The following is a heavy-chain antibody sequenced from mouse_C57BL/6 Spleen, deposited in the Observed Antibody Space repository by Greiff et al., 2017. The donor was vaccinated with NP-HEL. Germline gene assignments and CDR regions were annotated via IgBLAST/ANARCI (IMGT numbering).Heavy chain of an antibody. CDR2: IHPSDSDT. CDR1: GYTFTSYW. Sequence: QVQLQQPGAELVKPGASVKLSCKASGYTFTSYWMHWVKQRPGQGLEWIGRIHPSDSDTNYNQQFKGKATLTVDKSSSTAYMQLSSLTSEDSSVDYCSIEGNYVGYWGQGTTLTVSS. J-gene: IGHJ2*01. V-gene: IGHV1-74*01. CDR3: SIEGNYVGY.